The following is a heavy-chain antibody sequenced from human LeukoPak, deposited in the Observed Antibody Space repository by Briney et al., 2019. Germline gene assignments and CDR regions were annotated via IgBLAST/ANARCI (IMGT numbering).Heavy chain of an antibody. J-gene: IGHJ4*02. V-gene: IGHV3-53*01. D-gene: IGHD3-9*01. CDR2: IYNDGNT. Sequence: PGGSLRLSCTASGFSVSTDHMSWVRQAPGKGLEWVSIIYNDGNTYYADTVKGRFTISRDNSKNTVDLLLNSLRAEDTAVYYCAKDKSYYDILTGYYGDYWGQGTLVTVSS. CDR1: GFSVSTDH. CDR3: AKDKSYYDILTGYYGDY.